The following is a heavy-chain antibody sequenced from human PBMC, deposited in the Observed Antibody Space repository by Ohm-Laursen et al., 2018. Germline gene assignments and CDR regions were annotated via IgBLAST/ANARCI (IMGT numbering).Heavy chain of an antibody. Sequence: SSVKVSCKASGYTFTGYYMHWVRQAPGQGLEWMGWINPNSGGTNYAQKFQGRVTMTRDTSISTAYMELSRLRSDDTAVYYCAKVPPYCSGGTCYSRPSGFGADGMDVWGQGTTVTVSS. V-gene: IGHV1-2*02. D-gene: IGHD2-15*01. CDR1: GYTFTGYY. CDR3: AKVPPYCSGGTCYSRPSGFGADGMDV. CDR2: INPNSGGT. J-gene: IGHJ6*02.